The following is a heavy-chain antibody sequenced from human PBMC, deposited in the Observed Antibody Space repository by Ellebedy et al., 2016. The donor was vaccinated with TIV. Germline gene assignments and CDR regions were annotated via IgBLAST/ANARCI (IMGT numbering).Heavy chain of an antibody. D-gene: IGHD5-18*01. J-gene: IGHJ3*02. CDR1: GGSISSSNW. CDR3: ASHSVDTDAFDI. V-gene: IGHV4-4*02. Sequence: SETLSLXXAVSGGSISSSNWWSWVRQPPGKGLEWIGEIYHSGSTNYNPSLKSRVTISVDTSKNQFSLKLSSVTAADTAVYYCASHSVDTDAFDIWGQGTMVTVSS. CDR2: IYHSGST.